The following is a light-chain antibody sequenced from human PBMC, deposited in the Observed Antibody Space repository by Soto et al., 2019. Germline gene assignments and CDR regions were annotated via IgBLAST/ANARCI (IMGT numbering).Light chain of an antibody. J-gene: IGKJ3*01. CDR2: GAS. V-gene: IGKV3-20*01. CDR1: QSVSSSY. Sequence: EIVLTQSPGTLSLSPGERATLSCRASQSVSSSYLAWYQQKPGQAPRLLIYGASSRATGISDRFSGSGSGTDFTLTINRLEPEDFAVYYCQQYGSSPEVTFGPGTKVDIK. CDR3: QQYGSSPEVT.